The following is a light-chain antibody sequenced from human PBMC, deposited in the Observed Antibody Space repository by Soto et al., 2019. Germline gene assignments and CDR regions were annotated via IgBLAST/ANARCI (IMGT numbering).Light chain of an antibody. CDR3: QQYHSYST. V-gene: IGKV1-5*03. Sequence: DIQMTQSPSTLSASVGDRVTITCRASQSIRTWLAWYQQKPGKAPNLLIYTASSLESGVSSRFSGSGSATEFTLTISSLQPDDFATYYCQQYHSYSTFGQGTKVEI. CDR2: TAS. CDR1: QSIRTW. J-gene: IGKJ1*01.